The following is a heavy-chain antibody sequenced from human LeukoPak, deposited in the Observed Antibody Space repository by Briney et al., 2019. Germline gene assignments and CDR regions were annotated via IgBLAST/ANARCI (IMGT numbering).Heavy chain of an antibody. CDR1: GFTFSRYW. CDR3: ARDVVVVKAEWVFDY. Sequence: GGSLRLSCAAYGFTFSRYWMHWVRQAPGKGLEWVAVIWYDGSNKYYADSVKGRYTISRDNSKNTLYLQMNSLRAEDTAVYYCARDVVVVKAEWVFDYWGQGTLVSVSS. J-gene: IGHJ4*02. V-gene: IGHV3-33*08. D-gene: IGHD2-21*01. CDR2: IWYDGSNK.